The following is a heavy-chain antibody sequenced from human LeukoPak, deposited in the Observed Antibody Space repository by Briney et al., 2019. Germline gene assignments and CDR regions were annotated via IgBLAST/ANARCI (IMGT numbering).Heavy chain of an antibody. CDR3: ARERGATEGNYYYMDV. CDR2: IIPIFGTA. CDR1: GGTFSSYA. D-gene: IGHD1-26*01. Sequence: SVKVSCKASGGTFSSYAISWVRQAPGQGLEWVGGIIPIFGTANYAQKFQGRATITTDESTSTAYMELSSLRSEDTAVYYCARERGATEGNYYYMDVWGKGTTVTVSS. V-gene: IGHV1-69*05. J-gene: IGHJ6*03.